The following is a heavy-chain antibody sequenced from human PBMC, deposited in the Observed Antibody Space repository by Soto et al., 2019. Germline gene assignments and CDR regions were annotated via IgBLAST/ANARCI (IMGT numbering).Heavy chain of an antibody. Sequence: QVQLVQSGAEVKKPGSSVKVSCKASGGTFSSYAISWVRQAPGQGLEWMGGVIPIFGTANYAQKFQGRVTITADESTSTAYMELRSLRSEDTAVYYCAAHIYGSGSYYRGGTWFDPWGQGTLVTVSS. CDR2: VIPIFGTA. J-gene: IGHJ5*02. CDR3: AAHIYGSGSYYRGGTWFDP. D-gene: IGHD3-10*01. CDR1: GGTFSSYA. V-gene: IGHV1-69*01.